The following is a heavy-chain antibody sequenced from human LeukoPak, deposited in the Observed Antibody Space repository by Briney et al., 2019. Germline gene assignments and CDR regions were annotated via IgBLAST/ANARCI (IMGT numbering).Heavy chain of an antibody. Sequence: GGSLRLSCAASGFTFSSYWMHWVRQAPGKGLVWVSRLSPDGSTSIYADSVKGRFTVSRDNAKNTLYLEMNTLRADDTAVYYCTRSPSLGGNYWGFGYWGQGTLVTVSS. CDR1: GFTFSSYW. CDR2: LSPDGSTS. CDR3: TRSPSLGGNYWGFGY. D-gene: IGHD1-26*01. J-gene: IGHJ4*02. V-gene: IGHV3-74*01.